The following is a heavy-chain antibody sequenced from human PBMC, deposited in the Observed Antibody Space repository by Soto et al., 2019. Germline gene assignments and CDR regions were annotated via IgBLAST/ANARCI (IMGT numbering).Heavy chain of an antibody. CDR2: ISATGGDT. CDR1: GFTFSSYW. J-gene: IGHJ4*02. V-gene: IGHV3-23*01. Sequence: GGSLRLSCAASGFTFSSYWMSWVRQAPGKGLEWVSAISATGGDTYYADFVTGRFTISRDNSKNTLYLQMNSLSAEDTAVYYCAKEMSFGRPYDCWGQGALVTVSS. D-gene: IGHD1-26*01. CDR3: AKEMSFGRPYDC.